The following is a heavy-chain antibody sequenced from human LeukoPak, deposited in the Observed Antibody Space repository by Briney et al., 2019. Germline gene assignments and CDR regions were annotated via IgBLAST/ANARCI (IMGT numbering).Heavy chain of an antibody. CDR1: GYTFTSFG. D-gene: IGHD6-13*01. J-gene: IGHJ5*02. CDR2: ISAYNGNT. CDR3: ARENIGYGSSWYWFDP. V-gene: IGHV1-18*01. Sequence: ASVKVSCKASGYTFTSFGISWVRQAPGQGLEWMGWISAYNGNTNYAQKLQGRVTMTTDTSTSTAHMELRSLRSDDTAVYYCARENIGYGSSWYWFDPWGQGTLVSVSS.